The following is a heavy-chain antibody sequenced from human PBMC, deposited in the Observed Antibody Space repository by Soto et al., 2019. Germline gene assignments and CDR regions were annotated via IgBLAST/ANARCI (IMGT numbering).Heavy chain of an antibody. CDR3: ARDYDSSGYYDLNWFDP. CDR1: GFTFSSCA. V-gene: IGHV3-23*01. J-gene: IGHJ5*02. CDR2: IIDSGGST. Sequence: GGSLRLSCAASGFTFSSCAMGWVRQAPGKGLEWVSDIIDSGGSTYYADSVKGRFTISRDNSKNSLFLQMNSLRDEDTAVYYWARDYDSSGYYDLNWFDPWGQGTLVTVSS. D-gene: IGHD3-22*01.